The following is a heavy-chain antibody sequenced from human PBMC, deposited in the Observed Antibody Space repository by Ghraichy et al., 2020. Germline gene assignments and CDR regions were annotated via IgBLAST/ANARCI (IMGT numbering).Heavy chain of an antibody. Sequence: VAVISYDGSNKYYADSVKGRFTISRDNSKNTLYLQMNSLRAEDTAVYYCAKNGWQRYNWNYVLLNYMDVWG. V-gene: IGHV3-30*18. CDR2: ISYDGSNK. J-gene: IGHJ6*03. CDR3: AKNGWQRYNWNYVLLNYMDV. D-gene: IGHD1-7*01.